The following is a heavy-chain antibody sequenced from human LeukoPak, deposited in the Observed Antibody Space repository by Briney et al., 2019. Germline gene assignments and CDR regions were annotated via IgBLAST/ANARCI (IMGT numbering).Heavy chain of an antibody. CDR3: AMNGEMALYYFDY. CDR1: GFTFSSYA. CDR2: ISGSGGST. D-gene: IGHD5-24*01. Sequence: GGSLRLSCAASGFTFSSYAMSWVRQAPGKGLEWVSAISGSGGSTYYADSVKGRFTISRDNSKNTLYLQMNSLRAEDTAVYYYAMNGEMALYYFDYWGQGTLVTVSS. V-gene: IGHV3-23*01. J-gene: IGHJ4*02.